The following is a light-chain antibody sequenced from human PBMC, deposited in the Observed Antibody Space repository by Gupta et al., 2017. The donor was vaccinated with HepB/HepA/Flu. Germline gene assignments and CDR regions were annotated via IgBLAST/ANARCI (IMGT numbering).Light chain of an antibody. CDR2: AAS. V-gene: IGKV1-39*01. J-gene: IGKJ2*01. CDR3: QQRNSTPNT. Sequence: DIQMTQSPSSLSASVGDRVTITCRASQSISSYLNWYQQKPGKAPKLLIYAASSLKSGVPSRFSGSGAGTDFTLTISSLQPEDFATYYCQQRNSTPNTFGQGTKMDIK. CDR1: QSISSY.